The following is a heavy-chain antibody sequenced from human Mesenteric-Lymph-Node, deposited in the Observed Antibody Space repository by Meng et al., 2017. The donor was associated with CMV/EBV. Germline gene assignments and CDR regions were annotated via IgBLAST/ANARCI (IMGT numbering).Heavy chain of an antibody. Sequence: KVSGYTCTRLAMHWVRQAPGKGLEWMGGFDPEDGETIYAQKFQGRVTMTEDTSTDTAYMELSSLRSEDTAVYYCALNWNDALPYYFDYWGQGTLVTVSS. V-gene: IGHV1-24*01. CDR1: GYTCTRLA. J-gene: IGHJ4*02. D-gene: IGHD1-1*01. CDR3: ALNWNDALPYYFDY. CDR2: FDPEDGET.